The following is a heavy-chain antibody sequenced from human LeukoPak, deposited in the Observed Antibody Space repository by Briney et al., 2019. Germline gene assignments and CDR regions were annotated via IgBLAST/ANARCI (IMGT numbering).Heavy chain of an antibody. CDR3: GRGPYKIYYYMDV. V-gene: IGHV3-20*04. Sequence: PGGSLRLSCAASGFTFDDYGMSWVRQAPGKGLEWVSGINWNGGSTGYADSVKGRFTISRDNAKNSLYLQMNSLRAEDTALYYCGRGPYKIYYYMDVWGKGTTVTVSS. J-gene: IGHJ6*03. D-gene: IGHD1-1*01. CDR2: INWNGGST. CDR1: GFTFDDYG.